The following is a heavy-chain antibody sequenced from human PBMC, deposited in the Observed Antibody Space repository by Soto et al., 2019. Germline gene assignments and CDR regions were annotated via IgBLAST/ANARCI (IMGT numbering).Heavy chain of an antibody. J-gene: IGHJ6*02. Sequence: DSLKISRKGSGYRYTSYCSDWVRQMPGKGLEWVGSIYPGDSDTRYSPSFQGQVTILADKSISTAYLQWSSMKASDTAMYYCARLPCSGGSCYSGAFYYYYYGMDVWGHRIT. V-gene: IGHV5-51*01. CDR2: IYPGDSDT. D-gene: IGHD2-15*01. CDR1: GYRYTSYC. CDR3: ARLPCSGGSCYSGAFYYYYYGMDV.